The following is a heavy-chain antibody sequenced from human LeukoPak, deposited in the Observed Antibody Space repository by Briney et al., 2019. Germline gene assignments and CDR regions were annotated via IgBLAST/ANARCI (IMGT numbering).Heavy chain of an antibody. CDR3: ARGLSSSSDFDY. D-gene: IGHD6-6*01. CDR2: IHYSRST. V-gene: IGHV4-59*01. CDR1: GGSISSYY. Sequence: PSETLSLTCSVAGGSISSYYWSWIRQPPGKGLEWIWYIHYSRSTNYNPSLKSRVTISGDTSKNQFSLKLSSVTAADTAVYYCARGLSSSSDFDYWGQGTLVTVSS. J-gene: IGHJ4*02.